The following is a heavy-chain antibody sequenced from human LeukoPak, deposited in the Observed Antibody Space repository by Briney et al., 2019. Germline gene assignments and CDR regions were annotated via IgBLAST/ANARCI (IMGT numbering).Heavy chain of an antibody. CDR1: GGSISSSSYY. J-gene: IGHJ4*02. V-gene: IGHV4-39*01. CDR2: IFYSGST. Sequence: QPSETLSLTCTVSGGSISSSSYYWGWIRQPPGKGLEWIGSIFYSGSTYYNPSLKSRVTISVDTSKNQFSLKLSSVTAADTAVYYCASSHRSGNYRLFDYWGQGTLVTVSS. CDR3: ASSHRSGNYRLFDY. D-gene: IGHD1-26*01.